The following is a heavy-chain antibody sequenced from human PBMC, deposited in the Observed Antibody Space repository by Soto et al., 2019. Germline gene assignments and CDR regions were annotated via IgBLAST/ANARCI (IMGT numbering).Heavy chain of an antibody. Sequence: ASVKVSCKASGYTFTGYYMHWVRQAPGQGLEWMGWINPNSGGTNYAQKFQGRVTMTRDTSISTAYMELSRLRSDDTAVYYCARGEEGYGVXVVAAEGPYYYYYGMDVWGQGTTVTVSS. CDR3: ARGEEGYGVXVVAAEGPYYYYYGMDV. J-gene: IGHJ6*02. CDR1: GYTFTGYY. CDR2: INPNSGGT. V-gene: IGHV1-2*02. D-gene: IGHD2-15*01.